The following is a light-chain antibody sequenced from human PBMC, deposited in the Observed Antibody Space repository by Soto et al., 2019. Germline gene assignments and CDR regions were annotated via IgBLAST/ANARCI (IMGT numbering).Light chain of an antibody. J-gene: IGLJ3*02. CDR2: EVS. CDR3: CSDAGSVTWV. Sequence: QSALTQPASVSGSPGQSITISCTGTSSDVGSYNFVSWYQQYPGKAPKLMIYEVSKRPSGVSNRFSGSKSGNTASLTISGLQAEDEADYYCCSDAGSVTWVFGRGTKVTVL. CDR1: SSDVGSYNF. V-gene: IGLV2-23*02.